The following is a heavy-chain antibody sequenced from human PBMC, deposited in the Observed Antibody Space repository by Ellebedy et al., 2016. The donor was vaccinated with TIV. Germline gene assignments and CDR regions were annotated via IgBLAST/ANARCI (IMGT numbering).Heavy chain of an antibody. CDR3: ARGKRGFSFGHDTFYGMDV. CDR2: YIPILGLA. J-gene: IGHJ6*02. D-gene: IGHD5-18*01. CDR1: GGTFGKYA. V-gene: IGHV1-69*10. Sequence: SMKVSCKASGGTFGKYAISWVRQAPGQGLEWMGGYIPILGLASYAQKFQGRVTVTADASTSTAYMELSSLTSEDTAVYLCARGKRGFSFGHDTFYGMDVWGQGTPVTVSS.